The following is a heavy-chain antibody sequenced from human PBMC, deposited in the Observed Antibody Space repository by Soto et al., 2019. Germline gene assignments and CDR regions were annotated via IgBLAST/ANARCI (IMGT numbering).Heavy chain of an antibody. V-gene: IGHV4-59*01. D-gene: IGHD5-12*01. CDR3: ASARGWLYRDYYYFYCGLYX. J-gene: IGHJ6*02. CDR1: DASISSYY. CDR2: IYYSGST. Sequence: SAALSLTCTVSDASISSYYWSWIRQPPGKGLEWIWYIYYSGSTNYNPSLKSRVTISVDTSKNQFSLKLSSVTAADTAVYYCASARGWLYRDYYYFYCGLYXWGQGTLFTVS.